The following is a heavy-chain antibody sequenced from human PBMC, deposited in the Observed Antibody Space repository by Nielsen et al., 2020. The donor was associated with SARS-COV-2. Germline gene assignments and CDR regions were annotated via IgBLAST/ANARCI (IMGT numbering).Heavy chain of an antibody. CDR3: AMTPDGEWLTTFDY. CDR1: GGSISSSSYY. Sequence: SETLSLTCTVSGGSISSSSYYWSWIRQPPGKGLEWIGYIYYSGSTNYNPSLKSRVTISVDTSKNQFSLKLSSVTAADTAVYYCAMTPDGEWLTTFDYWGQGTLVTVSS. CDR2: IYYSGST. V-gene: IGHV4-61*01. D-gene: IGHD6-19*01. J-gene: IGHJ4*02.